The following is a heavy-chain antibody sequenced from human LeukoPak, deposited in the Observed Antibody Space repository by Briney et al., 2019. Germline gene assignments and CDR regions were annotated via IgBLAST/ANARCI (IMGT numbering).Heavy chain of an antibody. J-gene: IGHJ4*02. CDR3: ARVRMRAGERYFDWLLFLFDY. V-gene: IGHV4-39*07. CDR1: GGSISRSPYY. D-gene: IGHD3-9*01. CDR2: IYYSGST. Sequence: SETLSLTCTVSGGSISRSPYYWGWIRQPPGKGLEWIGSIYYSGSTYYNPSLKSRVTISVDTSKNQFSLKLSSVTAADTAVYYCARVRMRAGERYFDWLLFLFDYWGQGTLVTVSS.